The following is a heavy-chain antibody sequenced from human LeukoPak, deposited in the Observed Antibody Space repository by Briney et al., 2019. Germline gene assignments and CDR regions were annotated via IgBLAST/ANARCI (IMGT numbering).Heavy chain of an antibody. J-gene: IGHJ5*02. V-gene: IGHV1-2*02. D-gene: IGHD3-10*01. CDR1: GYTFTDYF. CDR2: ISPNSGDT. Sequence: ASVKVSCKASGYTFTDYFMHWVRQAPGQGLEWMGWISPNSGDTKYAQQFQGRVTVTRDTSIGTAYLELSRLTSVDTAVYYCARSQYYRSASYSWFDLWGQGTLLTVSS. CDR3: ARSQYYRSASYSWFDL.